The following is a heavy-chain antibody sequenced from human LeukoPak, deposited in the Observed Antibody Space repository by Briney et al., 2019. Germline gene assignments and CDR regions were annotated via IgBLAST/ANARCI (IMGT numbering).Heavy chain of an antibody. CDR3: ARASVAGYCSGGSCYSVYYYCYYMDV. CDR2: ISAYNGNT. D-gene: IGHD2-15*01. CDR1: GYTFTSYG. Sequence: ASVKVSCKASGYTFTSYGISWVRQAPGQGLEWMGWISAYNGNTNYAQKLQGRVTMTTDTSTSTAYMELRSLRSDDTAVYYCARASVAGYCSGGSCYSVYYYCYYMDVWGKGTTVTVSS. V-gene: IGHV1-18*01. J-gene: IGHJ6*03.